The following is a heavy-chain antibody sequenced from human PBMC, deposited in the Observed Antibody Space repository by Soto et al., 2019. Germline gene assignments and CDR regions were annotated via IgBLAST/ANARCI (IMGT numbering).Heavy chain of an antibody. D-gene: IGHD5-18*01. CDR2: IYYSGST. J-gene: IGHJ4*02. CDR1: GGSISSGDYY. V-gene: IGHV4-30-4*01. Sequence: PSETLSLTCTVSGGSISSGDYYWSWIRQPPGKGLEWIGYIYYSGSTYYNPSLKSRVTISVDTSKNQFSLKLSSVTAADTAVYYCARVDTAMVTGYFDYWGQGTLVTVSS. CDR3: ARVDTAMVTGYFDY.